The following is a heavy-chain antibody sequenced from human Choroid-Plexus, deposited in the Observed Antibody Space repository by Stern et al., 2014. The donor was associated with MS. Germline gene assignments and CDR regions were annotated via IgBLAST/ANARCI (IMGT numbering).Heavy chain of an antibody. CDR3: ARADYSFSGSPFDY. CDR2: IYTSGGT. CDR1: GGSITSGRYY. V-gene: IGHV4-61*02. D-gene: IGHD3-10*01. J-gene: IGHJ4*02. Sequence: QVQLQESGPGLVRPSQTLSLTCTVSGGSITSGRYYWTWIRPTAGKGLEWIGRIYTSGGTNYNPSFRSRVTISMATSSSHFLLLLSTVTGADTAVDFCARADYSFSGSPFDYWGQGTLVAV.